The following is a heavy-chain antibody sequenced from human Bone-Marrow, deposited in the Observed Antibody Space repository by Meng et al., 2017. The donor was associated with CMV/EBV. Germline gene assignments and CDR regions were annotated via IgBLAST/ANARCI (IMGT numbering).Heavy chain of an antibody. J-gene: IGHJ3*02. V-gene: IGHV3-21*01. CDR2: ISSSSSYI. D-gene: IGHD2-2*01. CDR3: ARAGGYQRAQGYAFDI. Sequence: GESLKISCAASGFTFSSYSMNWVRQAPGKGLEWVSSISSSSSYIYYADSAKGRFTISRDNAKNSLYLQMNSLRAEDTAVYYCARAGGYQRAQGYAFDIWGQGTMVTVSS. CDR1: GFTFSSYS.